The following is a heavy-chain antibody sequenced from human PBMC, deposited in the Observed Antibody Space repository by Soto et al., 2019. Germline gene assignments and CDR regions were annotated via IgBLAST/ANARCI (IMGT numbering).Heavy chain of an antibody. D-gene: IGHD3-9*01. Sequence: GASLKVSCKASGFIFTSNSMHWVRQALGQGLDWIGWIVVGSGNTNYAQKFQERVTVTRDMSISTAYMELSSLRSEDTAVYYCAAAYYDILTGYYSPAAFDIWGQGTMVTVSS. CDR1: GFIFTSNS. CDR3: AAAYYDILTGYYSPAAFDI. V-gene: IGHV1-58*02. J-gene: IGHJ3*02. CDR2: IVVGSGNT.